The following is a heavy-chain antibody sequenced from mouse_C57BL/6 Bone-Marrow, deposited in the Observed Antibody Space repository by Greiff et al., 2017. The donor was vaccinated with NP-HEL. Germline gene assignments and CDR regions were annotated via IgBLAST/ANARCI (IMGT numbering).Heavy chain of an antibody. D-gene: IGHD2-2*01. CDR1: GYTFTSYW. CDR3: ARGRAIYYGYDERAMDY. J-gene: IGHJ4*01. V-gene: IGHV1-55*01. Sequence: QVQLQQPGAELVKPGASVKMSCKASGYTFTSYWITWVKQRPGQGLEWIGDIYPGSGSTNYNEKFKSKATLTVDTSSSTAYMQLSSLTSEDSAVYYCARGRAIYYGYDERAMDYWGQGTSVTVSS. CDR2: IYPGSGST.